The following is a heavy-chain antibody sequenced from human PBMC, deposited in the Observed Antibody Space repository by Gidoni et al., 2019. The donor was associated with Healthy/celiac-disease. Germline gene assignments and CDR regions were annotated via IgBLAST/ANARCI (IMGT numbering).Heavy chain of an antibody. Sequence: QVQLQESGPGLVKHSETLSITCTVSGGSISSYYWSWIRQPPGKGLEWIGYIYYSGSTNYNPSLKSRVTISVDTSKNQFSLKLSSVTAADTAVYYCARDEGKNAFDIWGQGTMVTVSS. D-gene: IGHD3-10*01. CDR1: GGSISSYY. J-gene: IGHJ3*02. CDR3: ARDEGKNAFDI. V-gene: IGHV4-59*01. CDR2: IYYSGST.